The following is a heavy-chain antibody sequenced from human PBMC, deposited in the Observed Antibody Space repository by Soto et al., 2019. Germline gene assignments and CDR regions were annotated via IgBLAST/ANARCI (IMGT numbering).Heavy chain of an antibody. CDR1: GFAFDDYA. D-gene: IGHD2-15*01. CDR2: ISWNSGSI. CDR3: ARSGGSCCPSRGYGMDV. J-gene: IGHJ6*02. V-gene: IGHV3-9*01. Sequence: PGGSLRLSCAASGFAFDDYAMHLVRQAPGKGLEWVSCISWNSGSIGYADSVKGRFTISRDNAKNSLYLQMNSLRAEDTALYYCARSGGSCCPSRGYGMDVWGQGTTVTVSS.